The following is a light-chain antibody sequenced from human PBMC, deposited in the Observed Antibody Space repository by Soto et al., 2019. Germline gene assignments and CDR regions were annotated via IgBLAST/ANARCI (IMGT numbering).Light chain of an antibody. CDR3: HQYNHWPMT. J-gene: IGKJ5*01. CDR1: QSLSRN. CDR2: SAS. Sequence: EVIMTQSPATLSVSPGARATLSCRASQSLSRNLAWYQQKPGQAPRLLISSASTRATGIPARFSGSGSGTEFILTISILQSEDFAVYYCHQYNHWPMTFGQGTRLEIK. V-gene: IGKV3-15*01.